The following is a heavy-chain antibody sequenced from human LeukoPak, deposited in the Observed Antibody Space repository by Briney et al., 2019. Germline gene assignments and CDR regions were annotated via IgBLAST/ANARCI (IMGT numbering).Heavy chain of an antibody. CDR1: GFTFSSYA. D-gene: IGHD1-26*01. Sequence: SGGSLRLSCAASGFTFSSYAMSWVRQAPGKGLEWVSAISGSGGSTYYADSVKGRFTISRDNSKNTLYLQMNSLRAEDTAVYYCVGGSYCDYYFDYWGQGTLVTVSS. V-gene: IGHV3-23*01. CDR2: ISGSGGST. CDR3: VGGSYCDYYFDY. J-gene: IGHJ4*02.